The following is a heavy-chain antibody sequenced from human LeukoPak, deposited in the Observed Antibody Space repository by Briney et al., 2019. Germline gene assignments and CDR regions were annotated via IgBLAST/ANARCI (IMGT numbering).Heavy chain of an antibody. J-gene: IGHJ6*03. CDR3: ARSQAVVSSSLYYYYMDV. Sequence: GASVKVSCKASGYTFLSHGFSWVRQAPGQGLEWMGWTSANNRNTNYAQRLQGRVTMTTDTSTNTAYMELRTLRSDDMAVYYCARSQAVVSSSLYYYYMDVWGKGTTIIVSS. V-gene: IGHV1-18*03. D-gene: IGHD2-2*01. CDR1: GYTFLSHG. CDR2: TSANNRNT.